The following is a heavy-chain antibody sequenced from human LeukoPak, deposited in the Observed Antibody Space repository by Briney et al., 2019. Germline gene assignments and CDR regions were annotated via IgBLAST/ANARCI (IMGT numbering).Heavy chain of an antibody. V-gene: IGHV4-61*02. CDR3: AGLGTTTGYYYMDV. CDR1: GGSISSGDYY. CDR2: IYTSGST. J-gene: IGHJ6*03. Sequence: TLSLTCTVSGGSISSGDYYWSWIRQPPGKGLEWIGRIYTSGSTNYNPSLKSRVTISVDTSKNQFSLKLSSVTAADTAVYYCAGLGTTTGYYYMDVWGKGTTVTVSS. D-gene: IGHD7-27*01.